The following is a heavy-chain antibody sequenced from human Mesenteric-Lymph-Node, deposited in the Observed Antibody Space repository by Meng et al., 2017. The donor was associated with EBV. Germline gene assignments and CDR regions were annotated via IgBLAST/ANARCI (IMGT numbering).Heavy chain of an antibody. CDR2: INPSGGST. Sequence: QGQVVQSGAEVNTPGPSVKVSCRASGFTFPAYYIHWVRQAPGQGLEWMGIINPSGGSTSYAQKFQGSVTMTRDTSTSTVYMELSSLRSEDTAVYYCARCITMVRGEGFDYWGQGTLVTVSS. CDR3: ARCITMVRGEGFDY. D-gene: IGHD3-10*01. J-gene: IGHJ4*02. V-gene: IGHV1-46*01. CDR1: GFTFPAYY.